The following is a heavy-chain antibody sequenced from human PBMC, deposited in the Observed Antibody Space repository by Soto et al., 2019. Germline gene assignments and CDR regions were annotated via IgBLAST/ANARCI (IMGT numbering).Heavy chain of an antibody. CDR2: IIPIFGTA. CDR3: ARGAHVDTAMVHSFYYYYGMDV. V-gene: IGHV1-69*13. D-gene: IGHD5-18*01. Sequence: SVKVSCKASGGTFSSYAISWVRQAPGQGLEWMGGIIPIFGTANYAQKFQGRVTITADESTSTAYMELSSLRSEDTAVYYCARGAHVDTAMVHSFYYYYGMDVWGQGTTVTASS. CDR1: GGTFSSYA. J-gene: IGHJ6*02.